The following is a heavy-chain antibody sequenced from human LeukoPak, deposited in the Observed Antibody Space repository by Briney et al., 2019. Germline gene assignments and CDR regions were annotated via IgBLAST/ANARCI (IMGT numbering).Heavy chain of an antibody. J-gene: IGHJ4*02. D-gene: IGHD6-13*01. CDR3: ARLGTRTGGSGEYSSSWDY. CDR1: GYTFTGYY. CDR2: INPNSGGT. Sequence: ASVKVSCKASGYTFTGYYMHWVRQAPGQGLEWMGWINPNSGGTNYAQKFQGRVTMTRDTSTSTAYMELSRLRSDDTAVYYCARLGTRTGGSGEYSSSWDYWGQGTLVTVSS. V-gene: IGHV1-2*02.